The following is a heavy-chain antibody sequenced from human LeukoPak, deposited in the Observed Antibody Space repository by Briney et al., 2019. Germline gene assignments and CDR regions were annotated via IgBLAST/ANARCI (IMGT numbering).Heavy chain of an antibody. CDR2: MNHSGST. J-gene: IGHJ4*02. CDR1: SGSISTSNYY. D-gene: IGHD6-19*01. V-gene: IGHV4-39*01. Sequence: SETLSLTCTVSSGSISTSNYYWGWVRQPPGKGLEWIGEMNHSGSTNYNPSLKSRVTMSVDRSKNRFSLNLSSVTAADTAMYYCARHAWQWLPFEHWGQGTLVTVSS. CDR3: ARHAWQWLPFEH.